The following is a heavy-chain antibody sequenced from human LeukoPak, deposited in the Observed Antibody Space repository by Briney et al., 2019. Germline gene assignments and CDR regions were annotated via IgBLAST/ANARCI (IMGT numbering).Heavy chain of an antibody. Sequence: GGSLRLSCAVSGLTFSSYWMTWVRQAPGKGLELVANIKQDGSEKYYVDSVKGRFTISRDNAKNSVYLQMSSVRAEDTAVYYCARVGCTSTSCLANWGQGTLVTVSS. D-gene: IGHD2-2*01. CDR3: ARVGCTSTSCLAN. CDR2: IKQDGSEK. CDR1: GLTFSSYW. J-gene: IGHJ4*02. V-gene: IGHV3-7*01.